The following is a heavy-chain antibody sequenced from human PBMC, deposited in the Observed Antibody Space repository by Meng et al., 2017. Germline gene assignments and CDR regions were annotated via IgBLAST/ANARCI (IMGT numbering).Heavy chain of an antibody. J-gene: IGHJ4*02. CDR2: IYWHDDK. V-gene: IGHV2-5*01. CDR3: SHRQETTEHLDY. D-gene: IGHD4-17*01. Sequence: QFTLKAPGPAPLKPTPPLTLTCTFSGFSHSISGVGVGWIRQPPRKALEWLALIYWHDDKRYSPSLKSSLIITKDTSKNQVVLTRTNIDPVDTATYYCSHRQETTEHLDYWGQGTLVTVSS. CDR1: GFSHSISGVG.